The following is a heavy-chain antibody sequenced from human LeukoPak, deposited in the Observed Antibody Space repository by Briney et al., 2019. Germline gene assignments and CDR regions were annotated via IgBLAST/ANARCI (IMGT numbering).Heavy chain of an antibody. CDR2: INHSGST. V-gene: IGHV4-34*01. J-gene: IGHJ4*02. CDR1: GGSFSGYY. D-gene: IGHD2-2*01. Sequence: SETLSLTCAVYGGSFSGYYLSWIRQPPGKGLELIGEINHSGSTNYNPSLKSRVTISVDTSKNQFSLKLSSVTAADTAVYYCARGGDIVVVPAAIWGQGTLVTASS. CDR3: ARGGDIVVVPAAI.